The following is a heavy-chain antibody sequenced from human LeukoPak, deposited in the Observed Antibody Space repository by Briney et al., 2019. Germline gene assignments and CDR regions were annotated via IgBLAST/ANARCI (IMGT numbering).Heavy chain of an antibody. Sequence: GASVKVSCKASGYTFTSYAMHWVRQAPGQRLEWMGWINAGNGNTKYSQKFQGRVTITRDTSASTAYMELSSLRSEDTAVYYCAKERQQLVQWFDPWGQGTLVTVSS. CDR3: AKERQQLVQWFDP. V-gene: IGHV1-3*01. CDR2: INAGNGNT. CDR1: GYTFTSYA. D-gene: IGHD6-13*01. J-gene: IGHJ5*02.